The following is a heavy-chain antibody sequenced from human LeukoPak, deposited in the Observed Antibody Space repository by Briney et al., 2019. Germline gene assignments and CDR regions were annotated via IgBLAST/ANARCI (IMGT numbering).Heavy chain of an antibody. CDR1: GGSFSGYY. CDR3: ARASTLGDYVWGSYRYTGRAAEYFQH. V-gene: IGHV4-34*01. D-gene: IGHD3-16*02. Sequence: KPSETLSPTCAVYGGSFSGYYWSWIRQPPGKGLEWIGEVNHSGSTNYNPSLKSRVTISVDTSKNQFSLKLSSVTAADTAVYYCARASTLGDYVWGSYRYTGRAAEYFQHWGQGTLVTVSS. J-gene: IGHJ1*01. CDR2: VNHSGST.